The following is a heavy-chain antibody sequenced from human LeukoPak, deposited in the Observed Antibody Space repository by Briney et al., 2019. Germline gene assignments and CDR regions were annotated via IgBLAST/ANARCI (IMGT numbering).Heavy chain of an antibody. Sequence: GGSLRLSCAASGFTFSSFDMTWVRQAPGKGLEWVSTISVSATNTYYADSVKGRFTISRDNSKNTLCLQMNSLRADDTAVYYCATITSMRVVLISWGQGTLVTVSS. V-gene: IGHV3-23*01. CDR1: GFTFSSFD. J-gene: IGHJ1*01. CDR2: ISVSATNT. CDR3: ATITSMRVVLIS. D-gene: IGHD3-22*01.